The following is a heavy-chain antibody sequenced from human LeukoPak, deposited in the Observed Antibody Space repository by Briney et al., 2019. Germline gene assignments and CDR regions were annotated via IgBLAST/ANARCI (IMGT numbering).Heavy chain of an antibody. CDR2: ISSSSTTK. CDR1: GFTFSTHE. Sequence: GGSLRLSCAASGFTFSTHEMHWVRQAPGKGLEWISYISSSSTTKYYADSVKGRFTISRDNAKKSLFLQMNSLRDEDTAVYYCARGGEYFQHWGQGTLVTVSS. CDR3: ARGGEYFQH. J-gene: IGHJ1*01. D-gene: IGHD1-26*01. V-gene: IGHV3-48*02.